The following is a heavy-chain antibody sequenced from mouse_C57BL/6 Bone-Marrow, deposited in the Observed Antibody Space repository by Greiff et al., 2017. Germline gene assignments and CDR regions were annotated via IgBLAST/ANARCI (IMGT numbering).Heavy chain of an antibody. V-gene: IGHV1-82*01. CDR1: GYAFSSSW. CDR2: IYPGDGAT. J-gene: IGHJ1*03. Sequence: QVQLKQSGPELVKPGASVKISCKASGYAFSSSWMNWVKQRPGKGLEWIGRIYPGDGATNYNGKFKGKATLTADKSSSTAYMQLSSLTSEDSAVYFCARSGDYGFWYFDVWGTGTTVTVSS. D-gene: IGHD2-4*01. CDR3: ARSGDYGFWYFDV.